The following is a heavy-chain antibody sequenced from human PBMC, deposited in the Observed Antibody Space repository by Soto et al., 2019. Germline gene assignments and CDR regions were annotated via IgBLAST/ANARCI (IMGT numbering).Heavy chain of an antibody. CDR1: GGTFSSYA. CDR2: IIPIFGTA. CDR3: AREKNKLTSDPYYYYGMDV. J-gene: IGHJ6*02. D-gene: IGHD2-15*01. Sequence: QVQLVQSGAEVKKPGSSVKVSCKASGGTFSSYAISWVRQAPGQGLEWMGGIIPIFGTANYAQKFQGRVTITADESTSTAYMELSSLRSEDTAVYYCAREKNKLTSDPYYYYGMDVWGQGTTVTVSS. V-gene: IGHV1-69*01.